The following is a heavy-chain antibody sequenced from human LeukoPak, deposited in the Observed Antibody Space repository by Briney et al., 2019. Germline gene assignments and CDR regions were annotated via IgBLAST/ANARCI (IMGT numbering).Heavy chain of an antibody. CDR3: ARDVNGYYVDV. V-gene: IGHV4-59*01. Sequence: SETLSLTCTVSGGSISSYYWSWIRQPPGKGLEWIGYIFYSGSTNYNPSLMSRVTISVDTSKNQFSLKLSSVTAADTAVYYCARDVNGYYVDVWGQGTSVTVSS. J-gene: IGHJ6*02. D-gene: IGHD3-10*01. CDR1: GGSISSYY. CDR2: IFYSGST.